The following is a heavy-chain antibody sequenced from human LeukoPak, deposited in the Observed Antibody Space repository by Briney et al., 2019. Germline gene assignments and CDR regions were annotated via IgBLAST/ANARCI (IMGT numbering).Heavy chain of an antibody. V-gene: IGHV3-64D*06. CDR2: ISSNGGST. CDR3: VKDSSGPFSNFDY. CDR1: GFTYSSYA. D-gene: IGHD6-19*01. Sequence: GGSLRLSCSASGFTYSSYAMHWVRQAPGKGLEYVSAISSNGGSTYYADSVKGRFTISRDNSKNTLYLQMSSLRAEDTAVYYCVKDSSGPFSNFDYWGQGTLVTVSS. J-gene: IGHJ4*02.